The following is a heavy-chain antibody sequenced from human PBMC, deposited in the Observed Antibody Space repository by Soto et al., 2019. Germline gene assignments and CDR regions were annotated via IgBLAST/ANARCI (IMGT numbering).Heavy chain of an antibody. CDR1: GYTFASYG. Sequence: GASVKVSCKASGYTFASYGISWVRQAPGQGLEWMAWISAENGNKNYAQKFQDRVIVTTDTSTSTGYMELRSPRSDDTAVYYCARDKRSSRFYDAFDIWGQGTLVTVSS. CDR3: ARDKRSSRFYDAFDI. CDR2: ISAENGNK. D-gene: IGHD6-13*01. J-gene: IGHJ3*02. V-gene: IGHV1-18*04.